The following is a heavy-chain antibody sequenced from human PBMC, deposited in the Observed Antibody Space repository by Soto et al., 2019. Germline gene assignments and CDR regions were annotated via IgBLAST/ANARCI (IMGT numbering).Heavy chain of an antibody. V-gene: IGHV3-30-3*01. CDR1: GFTFSSYA. CDR2: ISYDGSNK. D-gene: IGHD3-3*01. Sequence: GGSLRLSCAASGFTFSSYAMHWVRQAPGKGLEWVAVISYDGSNKYYADSVKGRFTISRDNSKNTLYLQMNSLRAEDTAVYYCARPAGVDFWSGYTQNDPNYYFDYWGQGTLVTVSS. CDR3: ARPAGVDFWSGYTQNDPNYYFDY. J-gene: IGHJ4*02.